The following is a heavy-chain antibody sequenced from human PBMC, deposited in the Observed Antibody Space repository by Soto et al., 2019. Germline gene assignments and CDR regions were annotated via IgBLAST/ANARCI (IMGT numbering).Heavy chain of an antibody. CDR3: AKGLNSWFGDAFDI. D-gene: IGHD2-8*02. V-gene: IGHV3-NL1*01. CDR1: VFTFSSYG. J-gene: IGHJ3*02. CDR2: ISGSGGST. Sequence: GGSLRLSCAASVFTFSSYGMHWVRQAPGKGLEWVSAISGSGGSTYYADSVKGRFTISRDNSKNTLYLQMNSLRAEDTAVYYCAKGLNSWFGDAFDIWGQGTMVTVSS.